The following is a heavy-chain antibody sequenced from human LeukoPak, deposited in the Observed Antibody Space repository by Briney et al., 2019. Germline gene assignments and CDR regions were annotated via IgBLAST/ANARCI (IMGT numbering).Heavy chain of an antibody. D-gene: IGHD6-6*01. CDR1: GYNFASYW. Sequence: GESLKISCKGSGYNFASYWIGWVRQMPGKGLEWMGIIYPGDSDTKYSPSFQGQVTISADKSISTAYLQWSSLKASDTAMYCCARQLTPRPLDAFDIWGQGTMVTVSS. CDR2: IYPGDSDT. J-gene: IGHJ3*02. CDR3: ARQLTPRPLDAFDI. V-gene: IGHV5-51*01.